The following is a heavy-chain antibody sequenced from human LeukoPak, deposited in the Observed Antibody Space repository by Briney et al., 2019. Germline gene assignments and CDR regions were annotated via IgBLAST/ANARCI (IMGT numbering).Heavy chain of an antibody. CDR3: ARDYFDSGDYYDAFDI. CDR2: IKQDGSER. J-gene: IGHJ3*02. D-gene: IGHD3-22*01. V-gene: IGHV3-7*04. CDR1: GFAFSSYW. Sequence: PGGSLRLPRTGSGFAFSSYWMNWVRQAPGKGLEWVANIKQDGSERYYVDSVKGRFTISRDNAKNSLYLQMNSLRAEDTAVYYCARDYFDSGDYYDAFDIWGQGTMVTVSS.